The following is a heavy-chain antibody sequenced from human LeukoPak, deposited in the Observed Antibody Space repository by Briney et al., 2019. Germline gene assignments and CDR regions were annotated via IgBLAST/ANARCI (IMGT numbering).Heavy chain of an antibody. D-gene: IGHD6-13*01. J-gene: IGHJ5*02. Sequence: ASVKVSCKASGYTFTSYGISWVRQAPGQGLEWMGWISAYNGNTNYAQKLQGRVTMTADTSTSTAYMELRSLRSDDTAVYYCAREYSSSGGDWFDPWGQGTLVTVSS. CDR2: ISAYNGNT. CDR1: GYTFTSYG. V-gene: IGHV1-18*01. CDR3: AREYSSSGGDWFDP.